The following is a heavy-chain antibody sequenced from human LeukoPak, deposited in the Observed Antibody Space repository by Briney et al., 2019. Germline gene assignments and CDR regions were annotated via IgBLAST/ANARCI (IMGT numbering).Heavy chain of an antibody. CDR2: IIPIFGTA. J-gene: IGHJ3*02. CDR1: GGTFSSYA. CDR3: ARDIIAARTSAFDI. Sequence: SVKVSCKASGGTFSSYAISWVRQAPGQGLEWMGGIIPIFGTANYAQKFQGRVTITTDESTSTAYMELSSLRSEDTAVYYCARDIIAARTSAFDIWGQGTMVTVSS. D-gene: IGHD6-6*01. V-gene: IGHV1-69*05.